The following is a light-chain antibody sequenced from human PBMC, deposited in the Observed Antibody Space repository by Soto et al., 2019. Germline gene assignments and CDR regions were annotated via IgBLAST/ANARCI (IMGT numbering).Light chain of an antibody. V-gene: IGLV2-14*01. J-gene: IGLJ2*01. CDR1: SSDVGGFNY. Sequence: QSALTQPASVSGSPGQSFTISCTGTSSDVGGFNYVSWYQQHPGKAPKLMIYEVSNRPSGVSNRFSGSKSGNTASLTISGLQAEDEADYYCSSYTSSSTLEVVFGGGTKLTVL. CDR2: EVS. CDR3: SSYTSSSTLEVV.